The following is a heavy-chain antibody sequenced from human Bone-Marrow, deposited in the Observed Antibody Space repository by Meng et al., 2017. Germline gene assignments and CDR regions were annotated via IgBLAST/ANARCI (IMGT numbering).Heavy chain of an antibody. Sequence: QLQLQESGPGLVKPSETLSLTCTVSGGSISSSFFYWGWVRQTPGKGLEWIGSIYYTGSTYYNPSLKSRVTISIDTSKNQFSLKLSSVTAADTAVYYCARLDDTGIDYWGQGILVTVSS. CDR2: IYYTGST. D-gene: IGHD5-18*01. V-gene: IGHV4-39*01. J-gene: IGHJ4*02. CDR3: ARLDDTGIDY. CDR1: GGSISSSFFY.